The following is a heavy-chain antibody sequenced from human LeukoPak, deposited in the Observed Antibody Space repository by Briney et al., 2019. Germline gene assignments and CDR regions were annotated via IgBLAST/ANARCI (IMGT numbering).Heavy chain of an antibody. Sequence: SETLSLTCTVSGGSTSSNSWSWMRQPPGKGLEWIGTYYNSGSTSYNPSLKSRATISVDTSKNQFSLKLSSVTAADTAVYYCVGAKQWLSFDIWGQGTMVAVSS. CDR1: GGSTSSNS. CDR2: YYNSGST. J-gene: IGHJ3*02. V-gene: IGHV4-59*08. D-gene: IGHD3-22*01. CDR3: VGAKQWLSFDI.